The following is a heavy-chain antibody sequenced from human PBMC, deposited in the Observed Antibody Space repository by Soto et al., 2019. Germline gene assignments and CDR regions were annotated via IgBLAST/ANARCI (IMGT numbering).Heavy chain of an antibody. CDR2: IYYSGST. Sequence: QLQLQESGPGLVKPSETLSLTCTVSGGSISRSDYYWGWIRQPPWKGLEWIGSIYYSGSTYYNPSLKSRFTVSVDTSQNQVSLKLSSVTAADTALYFCARHGGSGVDYWGQGTLVTVSS. CDR3: ARHGGSGVDY. V-gene: IGHV4-39*01. CDR1: GGSISRSDYY. J-gene: IGHJ4*02. D-gene: IGHD6-19*01.